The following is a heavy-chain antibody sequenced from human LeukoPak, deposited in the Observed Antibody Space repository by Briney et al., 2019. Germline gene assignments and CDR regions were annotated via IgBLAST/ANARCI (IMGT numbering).Heavy chain of an antibody. D-gene: IGHD5-18*01. Sequence: RASLKVSCKASGYTFTSYGISRVRQAPGQGLEWMGWISAYNGNTNYAQKLQGRVTMTTDTSTSTAYMELRSLRSDDTAVYYCAREGTGYALNYYYYGMDVWGQGTTVTVSS. J-gene: IGHJ6*02. V-gene: IGHV1-18*01. CDR1: GYTFTSYG. CDR2: ISAYNGNT. CDR3: AREGTGYALNYYYYGMDV.